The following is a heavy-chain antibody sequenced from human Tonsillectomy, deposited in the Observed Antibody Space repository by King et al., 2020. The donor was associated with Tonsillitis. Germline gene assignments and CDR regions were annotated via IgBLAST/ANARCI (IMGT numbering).Heavy chain of an antibody. J-gene: IGHJ3*01. D-gene: IGHD2/OR15-2a*01. CDR2: INPRDSDT. CDR1: GYSFTNYW. Sequence: VQLVESGAELKKPGESLKISCKGSGYSFTNYWIAWVRQMPGKGLECMGMINPRDSDTRYSPSFQGQVTISADKSTSTANLQWSSLRASDTAMYYCATISTLDAFDLWGQGTMVTVSS. V-gene: IGHV5-51*01. CDR3: ATISTLDAFDL.